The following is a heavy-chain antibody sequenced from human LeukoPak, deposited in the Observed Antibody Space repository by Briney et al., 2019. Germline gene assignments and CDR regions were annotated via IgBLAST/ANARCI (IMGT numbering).Heavy chain of an antibody. V-gene: IGHV3-20*04. CDR3: ARTPLLTYYYDCSGYYSFDY. CDR1: GFTFDDYG. Sequence: GGSLRLSCAASGFTFDDYGMSWVRQAPGKGLEWVSGINWNGGSTGYADSVKGRFTISRDNAKNSLYLQMNSLRAEDTALYYCARTPLLTYYYDCSGYYSFDYWGQGTLVTVSS. D-gene: IGHD3-22*01. J-gene: IGHJ4*02. CDR2: INWNGGST.